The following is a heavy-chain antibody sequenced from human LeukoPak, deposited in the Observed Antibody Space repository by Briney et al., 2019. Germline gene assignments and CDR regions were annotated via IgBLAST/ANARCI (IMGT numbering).Heavy chain of an antibody. V-gene: IGHV3-15*01. CDR1: GFTFSNAW. D-gene: IGHD4-17*01. J-gene: IGHJ6*02. CDR3: TAHASFGYGDHYGMDV. CDR2: IKSKTDGGTT. Sequence: GGSLRLSCAASGFTFSNAWMSWVRQAPGKGLEWVGRIKSKTDGGTTDYAAPVKGRFTISRDDSKNTLYLQMNSLKTEDTAVYYCTAHASFGYGDHYGMDVWGQGTTVTVSS.